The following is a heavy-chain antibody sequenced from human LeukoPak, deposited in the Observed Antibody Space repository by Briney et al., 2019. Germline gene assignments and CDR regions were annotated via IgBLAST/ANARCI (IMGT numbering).Heavy chain of an antibody. Sequence: ASVKVSCKASGYTFTSYAMHWVRQAPGQRLEWMGWINAGNGNTRYSQKFQGRVTITRDTSASTADMELSSLRSEDTAVYYCARQQGLQNLNFDYWGQGTLVTVSS. V-gene: IGHV1-3*01. CDR1: GYTFTSYA. J-gene: IGHJ4*02. CDR2: INAGNGNT. D-gene: IGHD4-11*01. CDR3: ARQQGLQNLNFDY.